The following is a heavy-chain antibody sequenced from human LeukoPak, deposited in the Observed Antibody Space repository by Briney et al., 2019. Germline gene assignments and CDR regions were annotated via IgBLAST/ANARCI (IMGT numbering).Heavy chain of an antibody. V-gene: IGHV1-24*01. J-gene: IGHJ4*02. CDR2: FDPEDGET. CDR3: ATDYDILTGYGY. Sequence: ASVKVSCKVSGYTLTELSMHWVRQAPGKGPEWMGGFDPEDGETIYAQKFQGRVTMTEDTSTDTAYMELSSLRSEDTAVYYCATDYDILTGYGYWGQGTLVTVSS. D-gene: IGHD3-9*01. CDR1: GYTLTELS.